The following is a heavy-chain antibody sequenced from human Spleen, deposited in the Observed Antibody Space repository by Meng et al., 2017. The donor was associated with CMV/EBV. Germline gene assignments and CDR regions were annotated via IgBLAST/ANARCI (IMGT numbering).Heavy chain of an antibody. CDR2: INHSGTT. J-gene: IGHJ5*02. CDR3: ARRGLQFLESLPFNWFDP. CDR1: GSFSGYS. V-gene: IGHV4-34*01. Sequence: GSFSGYSWSWVRQPPGKGLEYIGDINHSGTTNYNSSLKSRLTISVDTSKNQFPLKLNSVTAADTAVYYCARRGLQFLESLPFNWFDPWGQGILVTVSS. D-gene: IGHD3-3*01.